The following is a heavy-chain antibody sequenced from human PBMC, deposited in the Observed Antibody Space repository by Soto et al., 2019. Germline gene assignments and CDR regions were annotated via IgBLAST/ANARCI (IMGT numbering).Heavy chain of an antibody. CDR3: ATDLNGKNY. CDR2: INPDGSEK. V-gene: IGHV3-7*01. CDR1: EFTFSTFW. Sequence: EVQLVESGGGLVQPGESLRLSCVVSEFTFSTFWMTWVRQAPGKGLEWLANINPDGSEKYFVDSVKGRFTISRDNAKSSLYLQMNSLRVEDTALYYCATDLNGKNYWGQGTLVTVSS. J-gene: IGHJ4*02.